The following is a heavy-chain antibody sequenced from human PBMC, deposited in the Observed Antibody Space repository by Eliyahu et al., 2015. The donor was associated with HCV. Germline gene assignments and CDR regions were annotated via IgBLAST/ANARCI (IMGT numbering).Heavy chain of an antibody. J-gene: IGHJ3*02. CDR1: GYTFTSYY. Sequence: QVQLVQSGAEVKKPGASVKVSCKASGYTFTSYYMHWVRQAPGQGLEWMGIINPSGGSTSYAQKFQGRVTMTKDTSTSTVYMELSSLRSEDTAVYYCARVRTHDAFDIWGQGTMVTVSS. V-gene: IGHV1-46*01. CDR3: ARVRTHDAFDI. CDR2: INPSGGST.